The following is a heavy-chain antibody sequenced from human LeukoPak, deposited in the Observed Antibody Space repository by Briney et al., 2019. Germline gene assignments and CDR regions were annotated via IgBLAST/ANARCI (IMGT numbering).Heavy chain of an antibody. Sequence: ASVKVSCKASGYTFTSYDINWVRQATGQGLEWMGWMNPNSGNTGYAQKFQGRVTMTRNTSISTAYMELSSLRSEDTAVYYGAGGYDSSGYYLDWGQGTLVTVS. CDR1: GYTFTSYD. D-gene: IGHD3-22*01. J-gene: IGHJ4*02. CDR2: MNPNSGNT. V-gene: IGHV1-8*01. CDR3: AGGYDSSGYYLD.